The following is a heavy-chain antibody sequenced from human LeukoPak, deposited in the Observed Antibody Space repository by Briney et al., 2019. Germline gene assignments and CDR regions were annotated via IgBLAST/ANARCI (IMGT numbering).Heavy chain of an antibody. J-gene: IGHJ4*02. CDR3: ARATGGCDF. V-gene: IGHV3-23*01. Sequence: AGGSLRLSCAASGFTFSSYAMSWVRQAPGKGLEWVSAISGGGGNTYYTDSVKGRFAISRDNSKNTVYLQMNSLRVDDTAVYYCARATGGCDFWGQGILVTVSS. CDR1: GFTFSSYA. D-gene: IGHD2-15*01. CDR2: ISGGGGNT.